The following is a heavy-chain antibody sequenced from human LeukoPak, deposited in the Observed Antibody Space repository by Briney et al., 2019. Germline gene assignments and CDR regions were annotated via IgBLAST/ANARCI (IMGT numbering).Heavy chain of an antibody. Sequence: ASVKVSCKASGYTFTGYYMHWVRQAPGQGLEWMGIINPSGGSTRYAQKLQGRVTMSRDMSTSTVYMELSSLGSEDTAVYYCARDLARNRGAMVTHYYYYMDVWGKGTTVTVSS. D-gene: IGHD5-18*01. CDR2: INPSGGST. V-gene: IGHV1-46*04. CDR3: ARDLARNRGAMVTHYYYYMDV. J-gene: IGHJ6*03. CDR1: GYTFTGYY.